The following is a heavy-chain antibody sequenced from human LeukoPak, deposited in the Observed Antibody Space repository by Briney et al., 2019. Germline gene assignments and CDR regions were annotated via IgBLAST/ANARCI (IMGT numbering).Heavy chain of an antibody. J-gene: IGHJ3*02. Sequence: SVKVSCKASGYTFTGYYMHWVRQAPGQGLEWMGWINPNSGGTNYAQKFQGWVTMTRDTSISTAYMELSRLRSDDTAVYYCARALPLGYCSSISCPGAFDIWGQGTMVTVSS. V-gene: IGHV1-2*04. CDR3: ARALPLGYCSSISCPGAFDI. CDR2: INPNSGGT. CDR1: GYTFTGYY. D-gene: IGHD2-2*01.